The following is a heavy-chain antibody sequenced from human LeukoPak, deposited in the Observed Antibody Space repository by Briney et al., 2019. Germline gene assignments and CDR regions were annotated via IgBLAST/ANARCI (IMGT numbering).Heavy chain of an antibody. CDR1: GLTFSGSA. D-gene: IGHD6-13*01. CDR2: IRSKADSYTT. V-gene: IGHV3-73*01. Sequence: AGSLRLSCAASGLTFSGSAMQWVRQASGKGLEWLGRIRSKADSYTTAYAASVKGRFIVSRDDSKNTAYLQMNSLKTEDTAVYYCRAAADLNDYWGQGTLVTVSS. CDR3: RAAADLNDY. J-gene: IGHJ4*02.